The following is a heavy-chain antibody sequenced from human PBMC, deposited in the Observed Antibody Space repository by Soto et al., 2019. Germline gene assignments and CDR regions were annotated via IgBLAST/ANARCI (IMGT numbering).Heavy chain of an antibody. Sequence: PGGSLRLSCAVSLSSYTMTWVRQAPGKGLEWVAGISVSGGSTNYAVSVKGRFTISRDNDKNTVYLQMNSLRAEDTAVYYCAKGGIFVGGTIYGMDVWGQGNTVTVSS. J-gene: IGHJ6*02. CDR3: AKGGIFVGGTIYGMDV. D-gene: IGHD3-3*02. CDR1: LSSYT. CDR2: ISVSGGST. V-gene: IGHV3-23*01.